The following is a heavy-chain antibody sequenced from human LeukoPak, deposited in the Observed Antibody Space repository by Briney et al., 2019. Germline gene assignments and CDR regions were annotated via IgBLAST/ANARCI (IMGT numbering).Heavy chain of an antibody. V-gene: IGHV4-38-2*02. CDR1: GYSIISGSY. CDR2: MFHSGDT. D-gene: IGHD4-17*01. CDR3: AKVGAYGDYARHDY. Sequence: SETLSLTCTVSGYSIISGSYWGWIRQPPGKGLEWIGNMFHSGDTYHNPSLKSRVTISADTSKNQFSLNLTSVTAADTAVYYCAKVGAYGDYARHDYWGQGTLVTVSS. J-gene: IGHJ4*02.